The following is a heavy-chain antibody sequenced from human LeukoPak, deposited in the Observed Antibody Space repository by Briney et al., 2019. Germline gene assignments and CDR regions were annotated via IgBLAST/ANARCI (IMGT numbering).Heavy chain of an antibody. CDR1: GFTFSSYA. Sequence: GGSLRLSCAASGFTFSSYAMHWVRQAPGKGLEWVAVISYDGSNKYYADSVKGRFTISRDNSKNTLYLQMNSLRAEDTAVYYCAKDREYYYDSSGYFDYWGQGALVTVSS. J-gene: IGHJ4*02. CDR3: AKDREYYYDSSGYFDY. V-gene: IGHV3-30-3*01. CDR2: ISYDGSNK. D-gene: IGHD3-22*01.